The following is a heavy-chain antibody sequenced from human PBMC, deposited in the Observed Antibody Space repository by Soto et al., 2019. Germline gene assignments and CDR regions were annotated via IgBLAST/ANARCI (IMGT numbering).Heavy chain of an antibody. D-gene: IGHD5-18*01. J-gene: IGHJ6*02. CDR3: ARTSGYSYGTYYYYGMDV. Sequence: GGSLRLSCAASGFTVSSNYMSWVRQAPGKGLEWVSVIYSGGSTYYADSVKGRFTISRDNSKNTLYLQMNSLRAEDTAVYYCARTSGYSYGTYYYYGMDVWGQGTTVTVSS. CDR1: GFTVSSNY. V-gene: IGHV3-53*01. CDR2: IYSGGST.